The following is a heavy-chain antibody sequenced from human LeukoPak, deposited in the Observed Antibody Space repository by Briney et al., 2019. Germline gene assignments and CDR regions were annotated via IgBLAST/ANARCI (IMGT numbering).Heavy chain of an antibody. D-gene: IGHD6-19*01. CDR2: IIPIFGTA. V-gene: IGHV1-69*13. CDR1: GGTFSSYA. CDR3: ARGAHSSGWYYPFDY. Sequence: SVKVSCKASGGTFSSYAISWVRQAPGQGLEWMGGIIPIFGTANYAQKFQGRVTITADESTSTAYMELSSLRSEDTAVYYCARGAHSSGWYYPFDYWGQGTLVTVSS. J-gene: IGHJ4*02.